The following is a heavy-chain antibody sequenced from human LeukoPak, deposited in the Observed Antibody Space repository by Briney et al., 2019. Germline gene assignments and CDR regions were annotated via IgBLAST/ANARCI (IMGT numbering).Heavy chain of an antibody. D-gene: IGHD3-22*01. CDR1: GFTFTNYA. CDR2: ISGGGGTA. CDR3: VKDSRDSSDTSGHGAY. V-gene: IGHV3-23*01. Sequence: QAGGSLRLSCAASGFTFTNYALSWVRQAPGKGLEWVSAISGGGGTAYYADSVKGRFTISRDNSKNTLYLQMNSLRAEDTAVYYCVKDSRDSSDTSGHGAYWGRGTLVTVSS. J-gene: IGHJ4*02.